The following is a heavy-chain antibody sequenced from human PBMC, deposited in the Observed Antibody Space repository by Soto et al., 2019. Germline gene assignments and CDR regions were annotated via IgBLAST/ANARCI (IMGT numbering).Heavy chain of an antibody. D-gene: IGHD1-26*01. J-gene: IGHJ6*02. CDR3: SSVSGSYYYGMDV. V-gene: IGHV4-4*02. CDR2: IYHSGST. CDR1: GGSISSSNW. Sequence: QVQLQESGPGLVKPSGTLSLTCAVSGGSISSSNWWSWVRQPPGKGLEWIGEIYHSGSTNYNPSPKSRLPXSXVXPKNQFPLKLGSVTAADTAVYYCSSVSGSYYYGMDVWGQGTTVTVSS.